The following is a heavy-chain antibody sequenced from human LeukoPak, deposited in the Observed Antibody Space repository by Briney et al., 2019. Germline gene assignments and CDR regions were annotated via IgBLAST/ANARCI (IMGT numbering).Heavy chain of an antibody. CDR3: AKSSYYDTSGFYREYYFDY. Sequence: HPGRSLRLSCAASGFTLGNYAMSWVRQAPGKGLEWVSSMSSSGGSTYYADSVKGRFTFSRDNPKNTLYLQMNSLRAEDTAVYYCAKSSYYDTSGFYREYYFDYWGQGTLVTVSS. V-gene: IGHV3-23*01. CDR2: MSSSGGST. CDR1: GFTLGNYA. D-gene: IGHD3-22*01. J-gene: IGHJ4*02.